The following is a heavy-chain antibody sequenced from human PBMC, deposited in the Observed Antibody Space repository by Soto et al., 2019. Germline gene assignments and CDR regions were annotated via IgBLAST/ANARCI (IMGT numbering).Heavy chain of an antibody. CDR1: GFTFSSDA. J-gene: IGHJ4*02. V-gene: IGHV3-30-3*01. Sequence: GGSLRLSCAASGFTFSSDAMHWVRQAPGKGLEWVAVISYDGSNKYYADSVKGRFTISRDNSKNTLYLQMNSLRAEDTAVYYCASARGWYGNTPFDYWGQGTLVTVSS. CDR3: ASARGWYGNTPFDY. D-gene: IGHD6-19*01. CDR2: ISYDGSNK.